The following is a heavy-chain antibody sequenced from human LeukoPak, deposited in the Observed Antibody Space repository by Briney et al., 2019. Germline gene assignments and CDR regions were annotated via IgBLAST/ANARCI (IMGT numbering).Heavy chain of an antibody. CDR3: ASTIAARPSWFDP. CDR1: GFAFSSYS. D-gene: IGHD6-6*01. Sequence: GGSLRLSCAASGFAFSSYSMNWVRQAPGKGLEWVSSISSSSSYIYYADSVKGRFTISRDNAKNSLYLQMNSLRAEDTAVYYCASTIAARPSWFDPWGQGTLVTVSS. V-gene: IGHV3-21*01. CDR2: ISSSSSYI. J-gene: IGHJ5*02.